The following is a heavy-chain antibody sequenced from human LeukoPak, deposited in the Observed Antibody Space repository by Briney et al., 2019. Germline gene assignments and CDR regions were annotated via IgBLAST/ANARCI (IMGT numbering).Heavy chain of an antibody. J-gene: IGHJ6*03. CDR3: ARASASGGRYYYYYYYMDV. CDR2: IIPIFGTA. CDR1: GYTFTSYG. D-gene: IGHD3-16*01. Sequence: ASVKVSCKASGYTFTSYGISWVRQAPGQGLEWMGGIIPIFGTANYAQKFQGRVTITTDESTSTAYMELSSLRSEDTAVYYCARASASGGRYYYYYYYMDVWGKGTTVTVSS. V-gene: IGHV1-69*05.